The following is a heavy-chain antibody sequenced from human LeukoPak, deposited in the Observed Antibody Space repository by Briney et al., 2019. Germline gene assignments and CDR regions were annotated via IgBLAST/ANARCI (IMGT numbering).Heavy chain of an antibody. Sequence: GGSLRLSCAASGITFSSYGMTWVRQAPGKGLEWVSAIGSSGASTYYADSVKGRFTISRDNSKNMLYLQMNSLRVEDTAVFYCAKLSGGSYSDYWGQGTLATVSS. CDR2: IGSSGAST. CDR3: AKLSGGSYSDY. CDR1: GITFSSYG. V-gene: IGHV3-23*01. J-gene: IGHJ4*02. D-gene: IGHD1-26*01.